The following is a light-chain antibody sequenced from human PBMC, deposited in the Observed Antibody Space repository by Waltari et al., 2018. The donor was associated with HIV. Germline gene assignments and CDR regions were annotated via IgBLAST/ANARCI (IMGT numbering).Light chain of an antibody. CDR1: QSVSSSY. CDR2: GAS. V-gene: IGKV3-20*01. CDR3: QQYGSSQWT. Sequence: ETVLTQSPGTLSLSPGERATLSRRASQSVSSSYLAWYQQKPGQAPRLLIYGASSRATGIPDRFSGSGSGTDFTLTISRLEPEDFAVYYCQQYGSSQWTFGQGTKVEIK. J-gene: IGKJ1*01.